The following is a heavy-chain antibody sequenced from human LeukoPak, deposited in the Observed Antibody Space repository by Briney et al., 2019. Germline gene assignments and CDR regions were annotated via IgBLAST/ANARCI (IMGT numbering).Heavy chain of an antibody. CDR1: GFSFNTYA. V-gene: IGHV3-66*01. J-gene: IGHJ4*02. Sequence: PGGSLRLSCAASGFSFNTYAMSWVRQAPGKGLEWVSVILGGGGTYYADSVKGRFTISRDNSKNTLYLQMNSLRAEDTAVYYCARGLVLTYYYFESWGQGTLVTVSS. CDR2: ILGGGGT. D-gene: IGHD2-8*02. CDR3: ARGLVLTYYYFES.